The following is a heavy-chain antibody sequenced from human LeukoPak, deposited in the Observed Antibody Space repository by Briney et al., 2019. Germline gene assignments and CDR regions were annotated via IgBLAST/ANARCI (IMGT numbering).Heavy chain of an antibody. J-gene: IGHJ4*02. Sequence: GGSLRLSCAASGSTFSSYAMNWVRQAPGKGLEWVSVIYSGGSTYYADSVKGRFTISRDNSKNTLYLQMNSLRAEDTAVYYRARDLQWLEDYWGQGTLVTVSS. CDR1: GSTFSSYA. V-gene: IGHV3-66*01. CDR3: ARDLQWLEDY. CDR2: IYSGGST. D-gene: IGHD6-19*01.